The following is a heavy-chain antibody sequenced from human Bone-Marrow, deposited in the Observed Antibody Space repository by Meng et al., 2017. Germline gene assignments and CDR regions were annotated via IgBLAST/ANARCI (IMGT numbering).Heavy chain of an antibody. CDR2: IYHGGDT. D-gene: IGHD6-19*01. CDR1: GGSISSIDW. Sequence: QGQLQGSGPGLVKPSGPLSLTCGVSGGSISSIDWWSWVRQPPGKGLEWIGEIYHGGDTNYNPSLKSRVTIAIDKSKNQFSLKLSSVTAADTAVYYCASWIYSCGWQWGQGALVTVSS. J-gene: IGHJ4*02. V-gene: IGHV4-4*02. CDR3: ASWIYSCGWQ.